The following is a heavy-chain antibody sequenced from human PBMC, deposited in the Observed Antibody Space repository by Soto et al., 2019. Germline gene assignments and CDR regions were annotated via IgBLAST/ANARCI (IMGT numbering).Heavy chain of an antibody. CDR3: ARVNWYSEY. J-gene: IGHJ4*02. D-gene: IGHD1-20*01. CDR2: ISYTGST. Sequence: QVHLQESGPGLVKPWETLSLTCTVSGGSITNHYWSWIRQPPGKGLEWIGYISYTGSTNYNPSLESRVTTSVDTSITRVSLNLTSLTAADTAIYYCARVNWYSEYWGQGTLITVSS. CDR1: GGSITNHY. V-gene: IGHV4-59*11.